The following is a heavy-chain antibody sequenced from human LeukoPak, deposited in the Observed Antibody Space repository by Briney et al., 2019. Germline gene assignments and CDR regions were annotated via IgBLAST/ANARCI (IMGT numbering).Heavy chain of an antibody. CDR3: ARGPEGTNLPEWLQSPSDY. D-gene: IGHD5-24*01. CDR2: INPNSGGT. CDR1: GYTFTGYY. Sequence: ASVTVSCKASGYTFTGYYMHWVRQAPGQGLEWMGWINPNSGGTNYSQKFQGRVTMTRDTSISTAYMELSRLRSDDTAVYYCARGPEGTNLPEWLQSPSDYWGQGTLVTVSS. J-gene: IGHJ4*02. V-gene: IGHV1-2*02.